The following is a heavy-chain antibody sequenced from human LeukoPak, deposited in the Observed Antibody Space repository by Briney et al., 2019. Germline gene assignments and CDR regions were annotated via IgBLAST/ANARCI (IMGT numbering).Heavy chain of an antibody. CDR2: MNPNSGNT. J-gene: IGHJ4*02. CDR1: GYTFTSYD. D-gene: IGHD3-9*01. V-gene: IGHV1-8*01. Sequence: ASVKGSCKASGYTFTSYDINWVRQATGQGLEWMGWMNPNSGNTGYAQKFQGRVTMTRNTSISTAYMELSSLRSEDTAVYYCARSADYDILTGYYMWGQGTLVTVSS. CDR3: ARSADYDILTGYYM.